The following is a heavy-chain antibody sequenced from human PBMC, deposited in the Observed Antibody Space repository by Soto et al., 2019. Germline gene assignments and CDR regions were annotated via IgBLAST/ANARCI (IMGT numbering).Heavy chain of an antibody. CDR1: GGSINNYY. Sequence: SETLYLTCTVSGGSINNYYWSWIRQPPGKGLEWIGDIYFSGSTNYNPSLKSRVTVSIDTSRNQFSLKLTSVTAADTAVYYCARVGSGFVRGFDYWGQGTLV. V-gene: IGHV4-59*12. D-gene: IGHD5-12*01. J-gene: IGHJ4*02. CDR2: IYFSGST. CDR3: ARVGSGFVRGFDY.